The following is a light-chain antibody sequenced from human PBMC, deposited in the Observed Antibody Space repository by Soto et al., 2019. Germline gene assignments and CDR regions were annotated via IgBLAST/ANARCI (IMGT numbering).Light chain of an antibody. CDR3: QQYMSSVT. CDR2: GAS. V-gene: IGKV3-20*01. CDR1: QSVDSTF. Sequence: EVVLTQSPGSLSLSPGQRATLSCRASQSVDSTFFAWYQKKPGQAPRLRIYGASKRATGIPDRFSGSGSGIDFTFIISMLEPEDFAVYYCQQYMSSVTFVQGTKVEIK. J-gene: IGKJ1*01.